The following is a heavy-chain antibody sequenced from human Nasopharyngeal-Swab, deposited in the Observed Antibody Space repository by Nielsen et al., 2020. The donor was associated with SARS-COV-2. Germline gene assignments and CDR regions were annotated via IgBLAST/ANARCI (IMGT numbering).Heavy chain of an antibody. Sequence: SETLSLTCTVSGGSIGSSSYYWGWIRQPPGKGLEWIGSIYYSGSTYYNPSLKSRVTISVDTSKNQFSLKLSSMTAADTAVYYCASLEGITVAGTLIDYWGQGTLVTVSS. V-gene: IGHV4-39*01. D-gene: IGHD6-19*01. CDR1: GGSIGSSSYY. CDR3: ASLEGITVAGTLIDY. J-gene: IGHJ4*02. CDR2: IYYSGST.